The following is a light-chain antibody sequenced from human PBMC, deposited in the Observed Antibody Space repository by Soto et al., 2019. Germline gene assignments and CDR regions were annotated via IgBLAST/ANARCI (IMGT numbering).Light chain of an antibody. CDR3: QQYGRAPWT. Sequence: EILLTQSPGTLSLSPGERATLSCRASQSVSSSYLAWYQQKPGQAPRLLIYGASSRATGIPDRFSGSGSGRQCTLTITTPPPEDVAVYYCQQYGRAPWTFGQGNKVDI. CDR2: GAS. J-gene: IGKJ1*01. V-gene: IGKV3-20*01. CDR1: QSVSSSY.